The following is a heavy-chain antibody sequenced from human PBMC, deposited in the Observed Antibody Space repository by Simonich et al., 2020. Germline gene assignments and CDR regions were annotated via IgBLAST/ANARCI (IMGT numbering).Heavy chain of an antibody. D-gene: IGHD2-2*01. CDR2: RNPNSGKT. CDR3: ARARYCSSTSCYNWFDP. J-gene: IGHJ5*02. CDR1: GYTFTSYD. V-gene: IGHV1-8*03. Sequence: QVQLVQSGAEVKKPGASVKVSCKASGYTFTSYDINWVRQATGQGLDWMGWRNPNSGKTGDAQKFQGRVTITRNTAISTAYMELSSLRSEDTAVYYCARARYCSSTSCYNWFDPWGQGTLVTVSS.